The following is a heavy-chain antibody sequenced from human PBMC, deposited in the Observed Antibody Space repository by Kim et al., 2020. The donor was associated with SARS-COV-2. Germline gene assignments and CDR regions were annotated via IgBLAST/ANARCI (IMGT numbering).Heavy chain of an antibody. D-gene: IGHD2-2*02. CDR2: VYYTGST. Sequence: SETLSLTCTVSGGSISSSGYYWGWIRQPPGKGLEWIGSVYYTGSTYYNPSLKSRVTISVDTTKNQFSLKLNSVTAADTAMYYCGRHVRGTSVGFLGLYQFDYWGQGTPVTVSS. CDR1: GGSISSSGYY. V-gene: IGHV4-39*01. J-gene: IGHJ4*02. CDR3: GRHVRGTSVGFLGLYQFDY.